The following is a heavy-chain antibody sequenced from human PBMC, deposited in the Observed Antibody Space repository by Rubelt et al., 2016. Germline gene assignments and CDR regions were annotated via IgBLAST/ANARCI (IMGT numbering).Heavy chain of an antibody. CDR3: ARVMITFGGVIEVGWFDP. CDR2: ISAYTGNT. CDR1: GYTFTSYG. V-gene: IGHV1-18*01. D-gene: IGHD3-16*02. Sequence: QVQLVQSGAEVKKPGASVKVSCKASGYTFTSYGISWVRQAPGQGLEWMGWISAYTGNTNYAQKRQGRVTMTTDTSTRTAYMELRSRRSDDTAVYYCARVMITFGGVIEVGWFDPWGQGTLVTVSS. J-gene: IGHJ5*02.